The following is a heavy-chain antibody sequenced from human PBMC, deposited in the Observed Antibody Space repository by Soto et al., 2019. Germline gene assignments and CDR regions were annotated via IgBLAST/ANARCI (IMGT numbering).Heavy chain of an antibody. CDR1: GYSISSGSY. J-gene: IGHJ4*01. V-gene: IGHV4-38-2*02. D-gene: IGHD6-19*01. CDR2: IYHGGTT. Sequence: SETLSLTCTVSGYSISSGSYWGWIRQPPGKGPEWIASIYHGGTTFYNPSLKSRVTVSVDKSNNQFSLKLRSVTAADTAVYYCAKANVMDVAGSTFDYWGHGTLVTVSS. CDR3: AKANVMDVAGSTFDY.